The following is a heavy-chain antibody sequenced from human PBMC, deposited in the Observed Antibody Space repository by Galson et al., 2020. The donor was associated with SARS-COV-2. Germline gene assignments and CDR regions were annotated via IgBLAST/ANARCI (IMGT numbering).Heavy chain of an antibody. CDR1: GYTFTSYD. CDR3: ASYCSVGSCYRSGGDYLVY. D-gene: IGHD2-15*01. V-gene: IGHV1-8*01. J-gene: IGHJ4*02. CDR2: MNPNSGNT. Sequence: ASVKVSCKASGYTFTSYDINWVRQATGQGLEWMGWMNPNSGNTGYAQKFQGRVTMTRNTSISTAYMELSSLRSEDTAVYYCASYCSVGSCYRSGGDYLVYWGQEPLVPVSS.